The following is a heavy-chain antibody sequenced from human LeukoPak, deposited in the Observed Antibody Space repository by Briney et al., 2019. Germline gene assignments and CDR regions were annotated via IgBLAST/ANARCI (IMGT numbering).Heavy chain of an antibody. CDR1: GFTFSSYW. V-gene: IGHV3-7*01. D-gene: IGHD5-12*01. CDR2: IRQDGIEK. Sequence: PGGSLRLSCAASGFTFSSYWMGWVRQAPGKGLEWVANIRQDGIEKYSVDSVKGRFTISRDNAKNLLYLQMNSLRAEDTAGYYCGSWYRYRGYDIDDWGKGTMVTVSS. CDR3: GSWYRYRGYDIDD. J-gene: IGHJ4*02.